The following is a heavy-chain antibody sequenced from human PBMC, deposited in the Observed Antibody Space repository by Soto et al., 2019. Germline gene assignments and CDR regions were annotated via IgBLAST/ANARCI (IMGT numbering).Heavy chain of an antibody. V-gene: IGHV4-59*12. D-gene: IGHD2-21*02. Sequence: QVQLQESGPGLVKPSETLSLTCTVSGGSISSYYWSWIRQPPGKGLEWIGYIYYSGSTYYNPSLKSRVTISVDTSKKQFSLKLSSVTAADTAVYHCARVCGGDCHNGMDVWGQGTTVTVSS. CDR2: IYYSGST. CDR3: ARVCGGDCHNGMDV. CDR1: GGSISSYY. J-gene: IGHJ6*02.